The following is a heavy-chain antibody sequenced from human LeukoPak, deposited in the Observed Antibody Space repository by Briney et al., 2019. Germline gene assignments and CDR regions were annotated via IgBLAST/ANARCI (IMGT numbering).Heavy chain of an antibody. D-gene: IGHD5-18*01. J-gene: IGHJ4*02. CDR1: GFTVSSNY. CDR3: ARARVDIAMYWGYYFDY. Sequence: GGSLRLSCAASGFTVSSNYMSWVRQAPGKGLEWVSVIYSGGSTYYADSVKGRFTISRDNSKNTLYLQMNSLRAEDTAVYYCARARVDIAMYWGYYFDYWGQGTLVTVSS. CDR2: IYSGGST. V-gene: IGHV3-53*01.